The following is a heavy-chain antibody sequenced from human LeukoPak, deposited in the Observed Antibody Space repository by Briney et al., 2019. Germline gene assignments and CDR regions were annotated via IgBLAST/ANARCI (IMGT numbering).Heavy chain of an antibody. J-gene: IGHJ3*02. Sequence: SQTLSLTCTVSGGSISGGGDYWSWIRQHPGKDLEWIGYINYSGSTFYNPSLKSRVTISVDTSNNQFSLRLNSVTAADTAVYYCARLFDGSGSYYHVYAFDIWGQGTMVTVSS. CDR3: ARLFDGSGSYYHVYAFDI. CDR2: INYSGST. D-gene: IGHD3-10*01. V-gene: IGHV4-31*03. CDR1: GGSISGGGDY.